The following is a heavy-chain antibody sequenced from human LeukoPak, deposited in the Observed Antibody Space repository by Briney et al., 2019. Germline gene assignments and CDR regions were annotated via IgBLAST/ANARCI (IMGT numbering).Heavy chain of an antibody. CDR3: ARSNRVGYYGSGSYYIDY. CDR2: IIPIFGTA. CDR1: GGTFSSYA. Sequence: SVKVSCXASGGTFSSYAISWVRQAPGQGLEWMGGIIPIFGTANYAQKFQGRVTITTDESTSTAYMELSSLRSEDTAVYYCARSNRVGYYGSGSYYIDYWGQGTLVTVSS. V-gene: IGHV1-69*05. D-gene: IGHD3-10*01. J-gene: IGHJ4*02.